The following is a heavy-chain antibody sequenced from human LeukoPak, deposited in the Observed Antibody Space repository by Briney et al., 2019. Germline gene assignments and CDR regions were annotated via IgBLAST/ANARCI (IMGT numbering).Heavy chain of an antibody. CDR1: GFSFSSYS. CDR3: ARKSGSSGYPLDN. D-gene: IGHD3-22*01. CDR2: ITSSSSAM. V-gene: IGHV3-48*01. J-gene: IGHJ4*02. Sequence: PGGSLRLSCAASGFSFSSYSMNWARQAPGKGLEWVSYITSSSSAMHYADAVKGRFAISRDNAKNSLYLQMNSLRAEDTALYYCARKSGSSGYPLDNWGQGTLVTVSS.